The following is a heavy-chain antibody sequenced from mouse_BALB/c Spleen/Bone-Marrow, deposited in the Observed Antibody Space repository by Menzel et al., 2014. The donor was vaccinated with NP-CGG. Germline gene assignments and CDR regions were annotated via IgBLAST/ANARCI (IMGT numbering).Heavy chain of an antibody. Sequence: QVQLQQSGAELVRPGTSVKVSCKASGYASTNYLIEWVKQRPGQGLEWIGVINSGSGGPNYNEKFKGKATLTADKSSSTAYMQLSSLTSDDSAVYFCARRDDGYYYYAMDYWGQGTSVTVSS. CDR1: GYASTNYL. J-gene: IGHJ4*01. CDR2: INSGSGGP. V-gene: IGHV1-54*03. D-gene: IGHD2-3*01. CDR3: ARRDDGYYYYAMDY.